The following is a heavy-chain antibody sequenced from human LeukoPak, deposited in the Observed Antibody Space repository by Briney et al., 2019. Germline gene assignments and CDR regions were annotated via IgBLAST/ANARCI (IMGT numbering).Heavy chain of an antibody. CDR3: VSYLSWWSQLGY. J-gene: IGHJ4*02. CDR1: GFTFSDYW. V-gene: IGHV3-7*01. CDR2: IKPDGSEK. D-gene: IGHD2-8*02. Sequence: GGSLRLSCAASGFTFSDYWMTWVRQAPGKGLGWVANIKPDGSEKYYVDCVRGRFTISRDNDKNSLYLQMNSLRVEDTAVYYCVSYLSWWSQLGYWGQGTLVTVSS.